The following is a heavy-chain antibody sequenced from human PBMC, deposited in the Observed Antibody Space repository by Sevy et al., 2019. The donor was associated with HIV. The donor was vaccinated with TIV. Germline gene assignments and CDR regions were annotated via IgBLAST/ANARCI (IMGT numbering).Heavy chain of an antibody. CDR1: GGTFSSYA. CDR2: IIPIFGTA. J-gene: IGHJ3*02. Sequence: ASVKVSCKASGGTFSSYAISWVRQAPGQGLEWMGGIIPIFGTANYAQKFQGRVTITADESTSTAYMELSSLRSEDTAVYYCARDLYSSGLTDAFDIWGQGTMVTVSS. V-gene: IGHV1-69*13. D-gene: IGHD6-19*01. CDR3: ARDLYSSGLTDAFDI.